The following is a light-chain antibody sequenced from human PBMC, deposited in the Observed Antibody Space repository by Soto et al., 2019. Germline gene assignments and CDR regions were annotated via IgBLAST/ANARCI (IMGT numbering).Light chain of an antibody. CDR3: QQYDTYFPT. CDR2: KAS. Sequence: DIQMTQSPSTLSASIGDRVTITCRASQTINSWLAWFQQKPGKVPKLLIYKASNLEGGVPSRFSGSGSGTEFTLTISSLQPDDFASYYCQQYDTYFPTCGQGTKVEI. CDR1: QTINSW. J-gene: IGKJ1*01. V-gene: IGKV1-5*03.